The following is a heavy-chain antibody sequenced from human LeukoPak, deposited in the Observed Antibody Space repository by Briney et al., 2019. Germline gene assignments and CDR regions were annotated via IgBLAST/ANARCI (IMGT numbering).Heavy chain of an antibody. J-gene: IGHJ4*02. V-gene: IGHV3-23*01. CDR1: GFTFSSYA. CDR2: ISGSGGST. D-gene: IGHD2-15*01. CDR3: AKEQVVVGVMWADFDY. Sequence: PGGSLRLSCAASGFTFSSYAMSWVRQAPGKGLEWLSGISGSGGSTYYADSVKGRFTISRDNSKNTLYLLMNSLRAEDTAVYYGAKEQVVVGVMWADFDYWGQGTLVTVSS.